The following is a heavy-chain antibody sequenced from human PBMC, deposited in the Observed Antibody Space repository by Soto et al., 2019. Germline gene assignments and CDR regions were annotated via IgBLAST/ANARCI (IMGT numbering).Heavy chain of an antibody. D-gene: IGHD3-3*01. CDR2: FDPEDGET. J-gene: IGHJ5*02. V-gene: IGHV1-24*01. CDR1: GYTLTELS. Sequence: ASVNVSCKVSGYTLTELSMHWVRQAPGKGLEWMGGFDPEDGETIYAQKFQGRVTMTEDTSTDTAYMELSSLRSEDTAVYYCATVGDYDFWSGPAFDPWGQGTLVTVSS. CDR3: ATVGDYDFWSGPAFDP.